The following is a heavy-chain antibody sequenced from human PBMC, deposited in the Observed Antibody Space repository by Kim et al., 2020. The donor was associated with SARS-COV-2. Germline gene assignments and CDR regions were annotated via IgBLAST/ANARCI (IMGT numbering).Heavy chain of an antibody. V-gene: IGHV4-39*07. Sequence: SETLSLTCTVSGGSISSSSYYWGWIRQPPGKGLEWIGTTHYSGSTYYNPSLKSRVTISVDTSKNQFSLKLSSVTAADTAVYYCARDLGWGWFDPWGQGTLVTVSS. J-gene: IGHJ5*02. CDR3: ARDLGWGWFDP. CDR2: THYSGST. CDR1: GGSISSSSYY. D-gene: IGHD6-19*01.